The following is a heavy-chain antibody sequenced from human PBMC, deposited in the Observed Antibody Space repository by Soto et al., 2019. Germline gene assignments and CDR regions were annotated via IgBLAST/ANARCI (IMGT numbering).Heavy chain of an antibody. D-gene: IGHD6-13*01. J-gene: IGHJ6*02. V-gene: IGHV3-23*01. CDR1: GFTFSSYA. CDR2: ISGSGGST. Sequence: GGSLRLSCAASGFTFSSYAMSWVRQAPGKGLEWVSAISGSGGSTYYADSVKGRFTISRDNSKNTLYLQMNSLRAEDTAVYYCAKSSRGSSSWYWSYGMDVWGQGTTVTVSS. CDR3: AKSSRGSSSWYWSYGMDV.